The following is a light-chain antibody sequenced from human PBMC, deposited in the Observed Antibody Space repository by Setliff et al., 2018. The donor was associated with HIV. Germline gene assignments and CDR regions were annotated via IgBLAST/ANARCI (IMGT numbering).Light chain of an antibody. CDR2: EVT. Sequence: QSALTQPASVSASPGQSITISCTGTSSDVGGYKFVSWYQQHHGKAPKLMIYEVTNRPSGVSNRFSASKSGNTASLTISGLQAEDEADYYCSSFTSSGTYVFGTGTKVTVL. V-gene: IGLV2-14*01. CDR1: SSDVGGYKF. CDR3: SSFTSSGTYV. J-gene: IGLJ1*01.